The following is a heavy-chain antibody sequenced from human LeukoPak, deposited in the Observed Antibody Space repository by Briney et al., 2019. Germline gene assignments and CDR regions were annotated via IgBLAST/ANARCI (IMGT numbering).Heavy chain of an antibody. J-gene: IGHJ4*02. CDR3: AREHSYYDSSGYSAGLDY. V-gene: IGHV1-18*01. Sequence: GASVKVSCKASDYTFTSYGISWVRQAPGQGLEWMGWISTYNGNTSYAQKFQGRVTMTRDMSTSTVYMELSSLRSEDTAVYYCAREHSYYDSSGYSAGLDYWGQGTLVTVSS. D-gene: IGHD3-22*01. CDR2: ISTYNGNT. CDR1: DYTFTSYG.